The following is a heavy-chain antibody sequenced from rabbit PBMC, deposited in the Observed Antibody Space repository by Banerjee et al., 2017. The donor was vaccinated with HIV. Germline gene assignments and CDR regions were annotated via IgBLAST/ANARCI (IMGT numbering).Heavy chain of an antibody. CDR2: INTISGDT. V-gene: IGHV1S45*01. CDR3: ARNYVGSTGYTYAFDP. CDR1: GFSFSNGYV. D-gene: IGHD4-2*01. J-gene: IGHJ2*01. Sequence: QEQLEESGGDLVKPEGSLTLTCTASGFSFSNGYVMCWVRQAPGKGLEWIACINTISGDTVYATWAKGRFTISKASWTTVTLQMTSLTAADTATYFCARNYVGSTGYTYAFDPWGPGTLVTVS.